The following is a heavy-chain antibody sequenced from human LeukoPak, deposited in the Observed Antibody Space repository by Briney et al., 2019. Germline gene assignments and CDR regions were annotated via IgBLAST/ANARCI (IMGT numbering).Heavy chain of an antibody. V-gene: IGHV3-53*01. J-gene: IGHJ3*02. D-gene: IGHD2-15*01. CDR3: ARARYCSGGSCYYAFDI. Sequence: PGGSLRLSCAASGFAVSSNYMSWVRQAPGKGLEWVSGIYSGGSTYYADSVKGRFTISRDNSKNTLYLQMNSLRAEDTAVYYCARARYCSGGSCYYAFDIWGQGTMVTVSS. CDR1: GFAVSSNY. CDR2: IYSGGST.